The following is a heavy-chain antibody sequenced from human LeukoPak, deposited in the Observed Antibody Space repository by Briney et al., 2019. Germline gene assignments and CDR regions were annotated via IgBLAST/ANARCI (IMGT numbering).Heavy chain of an antibody. CDR2: IKQDGSDR. Sequence: GGSLRLSCAASGFTFRNYWMSWVRQAPGTGLEWVANIKQDGSDRNFVTSVRGRFTISRDNAESSLYLQMNSLRVEDTAVYYCVRNLAVAGTCFDSWGQGTLVTVSS. CDR3: VRNLAVAGTCFDS. V-gene: IGHV3-7*03. CDR1: GFTFRNYW. J-gene: IGHJ4*02. D-gene: IGHD6-19*01.